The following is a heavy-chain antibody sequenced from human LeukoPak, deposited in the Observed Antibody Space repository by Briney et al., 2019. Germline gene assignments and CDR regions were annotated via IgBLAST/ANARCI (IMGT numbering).Heavy chain of an antibody. D-gene: IGHD6-13*01. CDR3: ASTGSWYWFYFDY. CDR2: ISSSGSTI. V-gene: IGHV3-11*01. Sequence: GGSLRLSCAASGFTFSDYYMSWIRHAPGKGLEWVSYISSSGSTIYYADFVKGRFIISRDNAKNSLYLQMNSLRAEDTAVYYCASTGSWYWFYFDYWGQGTLVTVSS. CDR1: GFTFSDYY. J-gene: IGHJ4*02.